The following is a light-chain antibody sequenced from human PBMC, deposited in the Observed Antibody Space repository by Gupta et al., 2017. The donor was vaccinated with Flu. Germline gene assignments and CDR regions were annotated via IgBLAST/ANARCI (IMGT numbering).Light chain of an antibody. V-gene: IGKV3-15*01. CDR1: QSISSN. J-gene: IGKJ4*01. CDR2: GAS. CDR3: QQYNNWPLT. Sequence: EIAMTQSPAALSVSPGERASLSCRASQSISSNLAWYQQKPGQAPRLLIYGASTRATGIPARFSGSGSGTXFTLTIXSLQSEDFAVYYCQQYNNWPLTFGXGTKVEIK.